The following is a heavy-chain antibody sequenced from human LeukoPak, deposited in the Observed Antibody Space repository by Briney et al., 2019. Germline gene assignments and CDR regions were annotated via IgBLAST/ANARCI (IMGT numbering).Heavy chain of an antibody. Sequence: ASVKVSCKASGYTFTGYYMHWVRQAPGQGLEWMGWINPNSGGANYAQKFQGRVTMTRDTSISTAYMELSRLRSDDTAVYYCASGPPIDGSDTILYYWGQGTLVTVSS. D-gene: IGHD3-10*01. J-gene: IGHJ4*02. V-gene: IGHV1-2*02. CDR1: GYTFTGYY. CDR3: ASGPPIDGSDTILYY. CDR2: INPNSGGA.